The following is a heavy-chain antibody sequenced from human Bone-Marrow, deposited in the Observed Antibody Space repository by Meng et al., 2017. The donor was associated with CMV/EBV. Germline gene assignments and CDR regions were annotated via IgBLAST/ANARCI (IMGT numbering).Heavy chain of an antibody. J-gene: IGHJ4*02. CDR2: INPNSGGT. Sequence: VHAVQAGAEVKKPGASVKVSCKASGYTFSGYYIHWVRQAPGQGLEWMGWINPNSGGTNYAQNFRGRVTMTRDTSISTPYMELSRLRSDDTAVYYCARGRNYYDSSGYHPFDYWGQGTLVTVSS. CDR1: GYTFSGYY. D-gene: IGHD3-22*01. V-gene: IGHV1-2*02. CDR3: ARGRNYYDSSGYHPFDY.